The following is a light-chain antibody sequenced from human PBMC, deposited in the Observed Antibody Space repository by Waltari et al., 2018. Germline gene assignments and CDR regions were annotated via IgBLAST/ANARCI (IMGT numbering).Light chain of an antibody. Sequence: IQVIQSPSTLSASVGDTVTISCRVSHRIKIWLAWYQQKPGKAPKLLIKKASTLEDGVPSRFSGSGSGTEFTLTIKSLQPDDFGTYFCQQFDTDVTFGQGTKVEI. V-gene: IGKV1-5*01. CDR1: HRIKIW. CDR2: KAS. J-gene: IGKJ2*01. CDR3: QQFDTDVT.